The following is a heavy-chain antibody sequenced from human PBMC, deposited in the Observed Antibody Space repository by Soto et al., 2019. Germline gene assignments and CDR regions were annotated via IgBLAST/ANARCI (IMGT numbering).Heavy chain of an antibody. Sequence: QVQLVESGGGLVKPGGSLRLSCAASGFTFSDYYMSWIRQAPGRGLEWISYISGSGNSINYADSVKGRFTISRDNAKKALYLQMSNVRAEDTAVYYCARDHGNWFDPWGQGTLVTVSS. CDR2: ISGSGNSI. CDR1: GFTFSDYY. CDR3: ARDHGNWFDP. V-gene: IGHV3-11*01. J-gene: IGHJ5*02.